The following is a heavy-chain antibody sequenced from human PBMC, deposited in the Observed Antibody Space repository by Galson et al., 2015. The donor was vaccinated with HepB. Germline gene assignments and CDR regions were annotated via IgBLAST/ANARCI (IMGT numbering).Heavy chain of an antibody. CDR1: GYTFTSYG. Sequence: SVKVSCKASGYTFTSYGISWVRQAPGQGLEWMGWISAYNGNTNYAQKLQGRVTMTTDTSTSTAYMELRSLRSDDTAVYYCARDGVTTVARPYYYYGMDVWGQGTTVTVSS. CDR2: ISAYNGNT. D-gene: IGHD4-23*01. CDR3: ARDGVTTVARPYYYYGMDV. V-gene: IGHV1-18*04. J-gene: IGHJ6*02.